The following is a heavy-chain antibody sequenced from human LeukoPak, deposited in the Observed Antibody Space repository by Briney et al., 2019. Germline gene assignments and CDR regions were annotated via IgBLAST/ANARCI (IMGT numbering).Heavy chain of an antibody. CDR3: TRGNSPYFGAYDI. V-gene: IGHV3-74*01. CDR1: GFTFSTYW. J-gene: IGHJ3*02. Sequence: GRSLRLSCAASGFTFSTYWMHWVRQAPGKGLVWVSHINSDVRSTSYADSVKGRFTISRDNARNTLYLQMNSLRAEDTAVYYCTRGNSPYFGAYDIWGQGTMVTVSS. D-gene: IGHD3-9*01. CDR2: INSDVRST.